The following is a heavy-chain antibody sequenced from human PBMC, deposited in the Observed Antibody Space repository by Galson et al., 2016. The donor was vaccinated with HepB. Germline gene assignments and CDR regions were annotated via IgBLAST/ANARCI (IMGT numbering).Heavy chain of an antibody. CDR1: GYSFSSYW. Sequence: QSGAEVKKPGESLNISCKASGYSFSSYWIGWVRQMPGKGLEWMGIIFPGDSDTRYSPSFEGQVTISADKSINTAYLHWSSLRASDTGIYYCARLGGSDPLYYGMDVWGQGTTVTVSS. J-gene: IGHJ6*02. CDR3: ARLGGSDPLYYGMDV. V-gene: IGHV5-51*01. D-gene: IGHD3-16*01. CDR2: IFPGDSDT.